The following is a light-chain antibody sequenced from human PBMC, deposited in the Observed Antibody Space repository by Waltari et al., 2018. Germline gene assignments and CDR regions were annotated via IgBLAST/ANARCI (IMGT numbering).Light chain of an antibody. CDR2: ELS. J-gene: IGKJ5*01. Sequence: DIVMTQTPLSLSVTSGQPASISCKSSQSPLRSDGKTSLYWYPQKPGQPPQLLIYELSNRFSGVPDRFSGSGSGTDFTLTISSLEPEDFAVYYCQQRSNWPITFGQGTRLEIK. CDR1: QSPLRSDGKTS. V-gene: IGKV2D-29*01. CDR3: QQRSNWPIT.